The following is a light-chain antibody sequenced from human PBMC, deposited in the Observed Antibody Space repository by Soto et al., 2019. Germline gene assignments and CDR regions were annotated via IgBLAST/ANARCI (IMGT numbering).Light chain of an antibody. CDR2: GAS. CDR3: QHYGSPSWT. J-gene: IGKJ1*01. CDR1: QSVTSNY. V-gene: IGKV3-20*01. Sequence: EIVLTQSPGTLSLSPGERATLSCRASQSVTSNYLAWYQQRPGQAPRLFIFGASSRATGIPDKLSGSGSGTDFPLTISRLEPDDFAVYYCQHYGSPSWTFGQGTKVDIK.